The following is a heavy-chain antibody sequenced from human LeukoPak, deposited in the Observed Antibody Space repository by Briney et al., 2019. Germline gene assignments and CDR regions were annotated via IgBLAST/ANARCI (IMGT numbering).Heavy chain of an antibody. CDR3: AKGLYDYGVLAPSDY. CDR1: GFTFSSYA. CDR2: ISGSGGST. D-gene: IGHD3-16*01. V-gene: IGHV3-23*01. Sequence: GGSLRLSCAAPGFTFSSYAMSWVRQAPGKGLGWVSAISGSGGSTYYADSVKGRFTISRDNSKNTLYLQMNSLRAEDTAVYYCAKGLYDYGVLAPSDYWGQGTLVTVSS. J-gene: IGHJ4*02.